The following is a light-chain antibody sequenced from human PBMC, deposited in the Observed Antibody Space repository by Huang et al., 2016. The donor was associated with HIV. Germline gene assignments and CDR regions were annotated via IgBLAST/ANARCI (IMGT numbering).Light chain of an antibody. CDR1: QSIGTY. CDR2: DVS. J-gene: IGKJ4*01. V-gene: IGKV3-11*01. Sequence: EIVLTQSPVTLSLSPGDRATLSCRASQSIGTYLAWYQQKSGQAPRLLIYDVSNRAAGVPARFSACVSETDFTLTIASLDPDDFAIYHCQQRSKWPLTFGGGTKVEMK. CDR3: QQRSKWPLT.